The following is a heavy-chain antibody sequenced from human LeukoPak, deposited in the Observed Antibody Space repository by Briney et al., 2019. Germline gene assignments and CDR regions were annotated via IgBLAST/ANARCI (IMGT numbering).Heavy chain of an antibody. J-gene: IGHJ4*02. CDR2: IYYTGST. D-gene: IGHD5-12*01. Sequence: PSETLSLTGTVSGGSISSYYWSWIRRPPGKGLDWIGYIYYTGSTNYNPSLKSRVTISVDTSKNQFSLKLSSVTAADTAVYYCARVSSARDIGTYYFDYWGQGTLVTVSS. CDR3: ARVSSARDIGTYYFDY. CDR1: GGSISSYY. V-gene: IGHV4-59*01.